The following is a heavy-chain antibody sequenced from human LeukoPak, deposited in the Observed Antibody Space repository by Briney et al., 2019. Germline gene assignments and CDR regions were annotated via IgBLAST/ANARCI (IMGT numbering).Heavy chain of an antibody. V-gene: IGHV3-23*01. CDR2: ISNSGGST. CDR1: GFTFGSYA. J-gene: IGHJ4*02. CDR3: AKGEDSSSQSAHFDY. Sequence: GGSLRLSCAASGFTFGSYAMSWVRQAPGKGLEWVSAISNSGGSTYYADSVKGRFTISRDNSKNTLYLQMNSLRAEDTAVYYCAKGEDSSSQSAHFDYWGQGTLVTVSS. D-gene: IGHD6-13*01.